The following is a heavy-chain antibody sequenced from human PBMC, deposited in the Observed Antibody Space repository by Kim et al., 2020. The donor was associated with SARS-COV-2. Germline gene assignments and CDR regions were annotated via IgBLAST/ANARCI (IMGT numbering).Heavy chain of an antibody. D-gene: IGHD6-6*01. CDR3: ARAPPRSSSRAGRGRYFDY. Sequence: GGSLRLSCAASGFTFSSYGMHWVRQAPGKGLEWVAVIWYDGSNKYYADSVKGRFTISRDNSKNTLYLQMNSLRAEDTAVYYCARAPPRSSSRAGRGRYFDYWGQGTLVTVSS. J-gene: IGHJ4*02. V-gene: IGHV3-33*01. CDR2: IWYDGSNK. CDR1: GFTFSSYG.